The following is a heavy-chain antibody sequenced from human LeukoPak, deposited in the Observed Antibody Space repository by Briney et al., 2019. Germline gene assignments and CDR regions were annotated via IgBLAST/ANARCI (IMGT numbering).Heavy chain of an antibody. V-gene: IGHV1-69*02. CDR1: GGTFSSYT. Sequence: ASVKVSCKASGGTFSSYTISWVRQAPGQGLEWMGRIIPILGIANYAQKFQGRVTITADKSTSTAYMERSSLRSEDTAVYYCASWGMATVVPTLFDYWGQGTLVTVSS. J-gene: IGHJ4*02. CDR3: ASWGMATVVPTLFDY. CDR2: IIPILGIA. D-gene: IGHD4-23*01.